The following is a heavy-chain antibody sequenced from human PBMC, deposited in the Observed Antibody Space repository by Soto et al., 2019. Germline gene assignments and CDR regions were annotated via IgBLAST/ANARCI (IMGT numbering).Heavy chain of an antibody. J-gene: IGHJ3*02. CDR2: IYYSGST. D-gene: IGHD2-21*02. CDR1: GGSISSSSYY. Sequence: SETLSLTCTVSGGSISSSSYYWGWIRQPPGKGLEWIGSIYYSGSTYYNPSLKSRVTISGDTSKNQFSLKLSSVTAADTAVYYCARHLITVVTDPDAFAIWGQGTMVTVSS. V-gene: IGHV4-39*01. CDR3: ARHLITVVTDPDAFAI.